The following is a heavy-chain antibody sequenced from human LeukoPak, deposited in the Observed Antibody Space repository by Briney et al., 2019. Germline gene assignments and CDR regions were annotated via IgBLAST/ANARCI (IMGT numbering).Heavy chain of an antibody. V-gene: IGHV3-21*01. CDR3: AREEQYDGTLGPLDY. Sequence: GGSLRLSCAASGFTFSSYSMNWVRQAPGKGLEWVSSISSSSSYIYYADSVKGRFTISRDNAKNSLYLQMNSLRAEDTAVYYCAREEQYDGTLGPLDYWGQGTLVTVSS. J-gene: IGHJ4*02. D-gene: IGHD1-1*01. CDR2: ISSSSSYI. CDR1: GFTFSSYS.